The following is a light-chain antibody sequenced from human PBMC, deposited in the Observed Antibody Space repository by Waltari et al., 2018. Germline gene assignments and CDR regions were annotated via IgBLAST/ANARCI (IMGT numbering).Light chain of an antibody. CDR1: SGSVSTNYY. CDR3: VLYLDRDIL. J-gene: IGLJ3*02. V-gene: IGLV8-61*01. Sequence: QTVVTQEPSFSVSPGGTVTLTCALSSGSVSTNYYPSWYQQSPGQAPRPLSYSTNTRSSGFPDRFSGSILGNRAALTITGAQADDESDYHCVLYLDRDILFGGGTKLTVL. CDR2: STN.